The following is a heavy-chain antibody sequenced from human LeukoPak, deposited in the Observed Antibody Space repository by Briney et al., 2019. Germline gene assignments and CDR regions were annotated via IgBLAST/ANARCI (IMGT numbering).Heavy chain of an antibody. CDR3: AKARGPYCGGDCYHPDAFDI. D-gene: IGHD2-21*02. CDR2: IRYDGSNK. CDR1: GFTFSSYS. J-gene: IGHJ3*02. Sequence: GSLRLSCAASGFTFSSYSMHWVRQAPGKGLEWVAFIRYDGSNKYYADSVKGRFTISRDNSKNTLYLQMNSLRAEDTAVYYCAKARGPYCGGDCYHPDAFDIWGQGTMVTVSS. V-gene: IGHV3-30*02.